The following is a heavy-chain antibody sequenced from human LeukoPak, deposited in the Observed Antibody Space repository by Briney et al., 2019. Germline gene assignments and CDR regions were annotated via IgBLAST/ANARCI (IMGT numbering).Heavy chain of an antibody. CDR2: IQYDKIFT. V-gene: IGHV3-30*02. CDR1: GFIFSKYG. J-gene: IGHJ4*02. D-gene: IGHD3-16*01. Sequence: GGSLRLSCAASGFIFSKYGMHWVRQAPGMGLEWMAFIQYDKIFTWYTDSVKGRFTISRDDSKNTVHLQMNSLRDEDTAVYYCAKDLMGGSYTFDHWGRGIQVIVSS. CDR3: AKDLMGGSYTFDH.